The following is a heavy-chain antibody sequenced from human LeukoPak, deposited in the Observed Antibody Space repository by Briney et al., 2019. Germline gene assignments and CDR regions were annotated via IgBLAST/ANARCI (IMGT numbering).Heavy chain of an antibody. CDR3: ARDAPGDIVVVVAGLDY. CDR2: IKQDGSDK. V-gene: IGHV3-7*01. D-gene: IGHD2-15*01. Sequence: GGSLRLSCAASGLTLSSYSMNWVRQAPGKGLERVASIKQDGSDKYYVDSVKGRFTISRDDAKNSLYLQMNSLRAEDTAVYYCARDAPGDIVVVVAGLDYWGQGTLVTVSS. CDR1: GLTLSSYS. J-gene: IGHJ4*02.